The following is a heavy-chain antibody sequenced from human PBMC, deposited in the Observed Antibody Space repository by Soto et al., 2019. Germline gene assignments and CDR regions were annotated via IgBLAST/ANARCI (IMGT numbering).Heavy chain of an antibody. V-gene: IGHV4-4*07. CDR3: ARVRGYSYGYFDY. CDR1: GGSISSYY. J-gene: IGHJ4*02. CDR2: IYTSGST. Sequence: PWETLSLTCTVSGGSISSYYWSWIRQPAGKGLEWIGRIYTSGSTNYNPSLKSRGTMSVDTSKSQFSLKLSSVSAADTAVYYCARVRGYSYGYFDYWGQGTLVTVSS. D-gene: IGHD5-18*01.